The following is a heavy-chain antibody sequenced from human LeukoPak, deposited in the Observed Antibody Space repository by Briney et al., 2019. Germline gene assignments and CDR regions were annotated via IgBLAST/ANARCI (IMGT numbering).Heavy chain of an antibody. V-gene: IGHV4-34*01. Sequence: GSLRLSCAASGFTFSSYEMNWVRQAPGKGLEWIGEINHSGSTNYNPSLKSRVTISVDTSKNQFSLKLSSVTAADTAVYYCARGRSSMVRGYYYYYMDVWGKGTTVTISS. J-gene: IGHJ6*03. D-gene: IGHD3-10*01. CDR1: GFTFSSYE. CDR3: ARGRSSMVRGYYYYYMDV. CDR2: INHSGST.